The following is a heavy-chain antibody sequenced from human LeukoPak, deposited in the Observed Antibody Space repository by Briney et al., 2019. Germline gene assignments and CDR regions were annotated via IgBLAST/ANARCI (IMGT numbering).Heavy chain of an antibody. CDR1: GFSFSSYS. V-gene: IGHV3-21*01. D-gene: IGHD1-26*01. CDR3: ARGRETPRMDV. J-gene: IGHJ6*02. CDR2: ISSSSSYI. Sequence: PGGSLRLSCAASGFSFSSYSMNWVRQAPGKGLEWVSSISSSSSYIYYVDSVKGRFTISRDNAKNSLYLQMNSLRVEDTAVYYCARGRETPRMDVWGQGTTVTVSS.